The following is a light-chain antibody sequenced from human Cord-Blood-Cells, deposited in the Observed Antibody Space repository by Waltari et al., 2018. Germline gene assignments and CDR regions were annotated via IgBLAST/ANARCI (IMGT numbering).Light chain of an antibody. V-gene: IGKV1-33*01. CDR3: QQYDNLPYS. CDR2: DAS. CDR1: QDISNY. Sequence: DIQMTQSPSSLSASVGDRVTITCPASQDISNYLNWYQQKPGKDPKRLIYDASNLVTGVPSRFSGSRSGTDVTFTISSLEPEDIATYYCQQYDNLPYSFGQGTKLEIK. J-gene: IGKJ2*03.